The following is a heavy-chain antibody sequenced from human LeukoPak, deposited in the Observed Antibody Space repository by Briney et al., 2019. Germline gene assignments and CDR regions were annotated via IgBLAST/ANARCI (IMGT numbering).Heavy chain of an antibody. CDR3: ARYKQWLPYYFVY. V-gene: IGHV3-11*04. CDR2: ISSSGSTI. CDR1: GFTFSDYY. D-gene: IGHD6-19*01. J-gene: IGHJ4*02. Sequence: GGSLRLSCAASGFTFSDYYMSWIRQAPGKGLEWVSYISSSGSTIYYADSVKGRFTISRDNAKNSLYLQMNSLRAKDTAVYYCARYKQWLPYYFVYWGQGTLVTVSS.